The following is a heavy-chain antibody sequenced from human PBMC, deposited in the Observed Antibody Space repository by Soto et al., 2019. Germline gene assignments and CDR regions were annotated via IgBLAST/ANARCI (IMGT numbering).Heavy chain of an antibody. CDR1: GFTFDDYA. CDR2: ISWNSGSI. D-gene: IGHD3-16*01. Sequence: GGTLRLSCAASGFTFDDYAMHWVRQAPGKGLEWVSGISWNSGSIGYADSVKGRFTISRDNAKNSLYLQMNSLRAEDTALYYCAKAGGTGGYYYCGMDVWCQGTTVSVS. J-gene: IGHJ6*02. CDR3: AKAGGTGGYYYCGMDV. V-gene: IGHV3-9*01.